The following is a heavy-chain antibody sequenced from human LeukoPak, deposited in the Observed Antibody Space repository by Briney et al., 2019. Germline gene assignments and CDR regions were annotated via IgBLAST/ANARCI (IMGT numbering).Heavy chain of an antibody. D-gene: IGHD3-10*01. CDR2: IFYTGTT. V-gene: IGHV4-39*01. CDR1: GGSISDSQYY. CDR3: AISFGSGTQSWYYAL. J-gene: IGHJ2*01. Sequence: SETLSLTCTVAGGSISDSQYYWGWIRQPPGKELEWIGNIFYTGTTYYNPSLNSRVTIAVDTSKNQFSLKPSSVTAAYTAVYYCAISFGSGTQSWYYALWGRGTLVTVSS.